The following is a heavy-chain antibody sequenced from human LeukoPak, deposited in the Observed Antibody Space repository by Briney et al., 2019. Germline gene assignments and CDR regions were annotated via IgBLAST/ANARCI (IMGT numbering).Heavy chain of an antibody. Sequence: GGSLRLSCTASGFTFGDYAMSWVRHAPGKGLEWVGFIRSKAYGGTTEYAASVKGRFTISRDDSKSIAYLQMNSLKTEDTAVYYCTRAEDIVVVPAANQFDYWGQGTLVTVSS. D-gene: IGHD2-2*01. CDR3: TRAEDIVVVPAANQFDY. CDR1: GFTFGDYA. J-gene: IGHJ4*02. CDR2: IRSKAYGGTT. V-gene: IGHV3-49*04.